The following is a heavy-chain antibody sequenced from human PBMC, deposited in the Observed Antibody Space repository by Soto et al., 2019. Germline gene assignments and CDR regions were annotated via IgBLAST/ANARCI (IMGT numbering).Heavy chain of an antibody. V-gene: IGHV3-33*01. CDR3: ARGLRGISFYGMAV. CDR1: GFTFSLYG. J-gene: IGHJ6*02. D-gene: IGHD3-16*01. CDR2: IWYDGSNK. Sequence: QVQLVESGGGVVQPGRSLRLSCAASGFTFSLYGMHWVRQAPGKGLEWVAVIWYDGSNKFYADYVKGRFTISRDNSKNTLYLKMNSMRDEDTAVYYCARGLRGISFYGMAVWGQGTTVIVSS.